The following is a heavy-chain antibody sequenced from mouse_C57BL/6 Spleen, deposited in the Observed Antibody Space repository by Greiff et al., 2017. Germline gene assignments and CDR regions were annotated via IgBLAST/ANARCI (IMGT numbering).Heavy chain of an antibody. CDR2: IYPGDGDT. CDR3: AGGGEGGIAY. J-gene: IGHJ2*01. CDR1: GYAFSSSW. Sequence: VQLQQSGPELVKPGASVKISCKASGYAFSSSWMNWVKQRPGKGLEWIGRIYPGDGDTNYNGKFKGKATLTADKSSSTAYMQLSSLPSEDSAVYFCAGGGEGGIAYWGQGTTLTVSS. V-gene: IGHV1-82*01.